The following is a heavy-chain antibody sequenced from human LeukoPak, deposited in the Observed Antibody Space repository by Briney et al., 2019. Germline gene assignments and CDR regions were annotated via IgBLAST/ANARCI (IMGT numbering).Heavy chain of an antibody. CDR1: GFTFSSYW. J-gene: IGHJ4*02. CDR2: IRQDGSEK. Sequence: GGALRLSCAASGFTFSSYWMSGVRQAPGKGLDWVANIRQDGSEKYYVDSVQGRFTISRDHGQHSLYLQLNSLRAEDTAVYYCARTGYSSSWYPFDYWGQGTLVTVSS. V-gene: IGHV3-7*01. CDR3: ARTGYSSSWYPFDY. D-gene: IGHD6-13*01.